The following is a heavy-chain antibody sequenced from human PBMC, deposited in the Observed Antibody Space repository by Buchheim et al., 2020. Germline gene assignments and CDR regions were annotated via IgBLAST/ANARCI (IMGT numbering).Heavy chain of an antibody. J-gene: IGHJ5*02. Sequence: EVQLVESGGGLIKPGGSLRLSCAASGFSFRNFGMNWVRQAPGRGLEWISFMTGSGSNTDYADSVNGRFTISRDNAKNSLYLQMNSLRAEDTAVYYCARATREIWWFDPWGQGTL. CDR2: MTGSGSNT. CDR3: ARATREIWWFDP. V-gene: IGHV3-48*04. CDR1: GFSFRNFG. D-gene: IGHD1-26*01.